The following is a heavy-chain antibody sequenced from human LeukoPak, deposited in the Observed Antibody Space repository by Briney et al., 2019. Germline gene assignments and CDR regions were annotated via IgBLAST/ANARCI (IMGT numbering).Heavy chain of an antibody. Sequence: KPSETLSLTCTVSNDSISSYYWSWIRQPPGKGLEWIGYIYYSGSTNYNPSLKSRVTISVDTSKNQFSLKLSSVTAADTAVYYCARDRAAIRNWGQGTPVTVSS. J-gene: IGHJ4*02. CDR3: ARDRAAIRN. CDR2: IYYSGST. CDR1: NDSISSYY. V-gene: IGHV4-59*01. D-gene: IGHD6-13*01.